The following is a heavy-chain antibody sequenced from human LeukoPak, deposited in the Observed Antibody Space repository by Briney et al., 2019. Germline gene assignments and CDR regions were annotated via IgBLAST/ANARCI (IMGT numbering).Heavy chain of an antibody. CDR1: GGSFSGYY. D-gene: IGHD3-10*01. CDR2: INHSGST. V-gene: IGHV4-34*01. J-gene: IGHJ4*02. Sequence: SETLSLTCAVYGGSFSGYYWGWIRQPPGMGLEWIGEINHSGSTNYNPSLKSRVTISVDTSKNQFSLKLSSVTAADTAVYYCARGGFGELLYVFDYWGQGTLVTVSS. CDR3: ARGGFGELLYVFDY.